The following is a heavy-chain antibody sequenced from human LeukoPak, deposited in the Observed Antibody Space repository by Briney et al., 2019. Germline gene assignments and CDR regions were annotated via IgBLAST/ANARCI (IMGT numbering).Heavy chain of an antibody. V-gene: IGHV1-46*01. Sequence: ASVKVSCKASGYSFTNYYMHWVRQAPGQGLEWMGVINPSAGTTTYAQKFQGRVTVTRDTSTSTVYMDLSSLKSEDTAVYYCARGKSSVWPVGLCMDVWGQGTTVTVSS. CDR2: INPSAGTT. CDR3: ARGKSSVWPVGLCMDV. CDR1: GYSFTNYY. J-gene: IGHJ6*02. D-gene: IGHD6-19*01.